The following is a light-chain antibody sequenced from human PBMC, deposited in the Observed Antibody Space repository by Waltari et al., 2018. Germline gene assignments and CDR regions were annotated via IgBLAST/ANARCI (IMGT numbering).Light chain of an antibody. CDR3: SSYEGTNTLL. V-gene: IGLV2-8*01. CDR2: EVN. CDR1: TTTGYTY. Sequence: QSALTQPPSASGSPGQSVTISCTRITTTGYTYVSWYQHHPGKAPKLIIYEVNRRPSGVPDRFSGSESGNTASRTVSGLQSEDEADYYCSSYEGTNTLLFGGGTKLTVL. J-gene: IGLJ2*01.